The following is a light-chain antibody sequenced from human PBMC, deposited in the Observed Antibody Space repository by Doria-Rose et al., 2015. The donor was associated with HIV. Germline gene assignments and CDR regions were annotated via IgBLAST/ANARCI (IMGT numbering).Light chain of an antibody. CDR3: QVSDSGREWGV. J-gene: IGLJ1*01. Sequence: LTQPPSVSVAPGQTARITCGGNNNGSRHLHLYQQRPGQAPVLVVYNDDARPSGIPGRFSGSNSGNTAPLTISWVEAGDEADYYCQVSDSGREWGVFGSGTKVTVL. CDR1: NNGSRH. CDR2: NDD. V-gene: IGLV3-21*02.